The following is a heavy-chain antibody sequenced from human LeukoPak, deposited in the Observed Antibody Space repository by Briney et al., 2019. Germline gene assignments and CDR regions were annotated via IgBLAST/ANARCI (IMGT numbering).Heavy chain of an antibody. CDR1: GYSFTNYW. J-gene: IGHJ1*01. CDR3: ATYAGSSSKYFQD. Sequence: GESLKISCKASGYSFTNYWIGLVRQMPGKGLEWMGIIYPGDSDTRYSPSFQGQVTISADKSISTAYLQRSSLQASDTAMYYCATYAGSSSKYFQDWGQGTLVTVSS. D-gene: IGHD3-10*01. V-gene: IGHV5-51*01. CDR2: IYPGDSDT.